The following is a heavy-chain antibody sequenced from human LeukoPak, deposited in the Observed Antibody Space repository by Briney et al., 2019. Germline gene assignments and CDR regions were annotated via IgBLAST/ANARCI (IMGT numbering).Heavy chain of an antibody. CDR3: AREDYSGYDFYDH. Sequence: GRSLRLSCAASGFTFSSYWMHWVRQAPGKGLVWVSLINSDGSSRNYADSVKGRFTISRDNAKNTLYLQMNSLRVEDTAVYYCAREDYSGYDFYDHWGQGSLVAVSS. V-gene: IGHV3-74*01. D-gene: IGHD5-12*01. CDR1: GFTFSSYW. J-gene: IGHJ5*02. CDR2: INSDGSSR.